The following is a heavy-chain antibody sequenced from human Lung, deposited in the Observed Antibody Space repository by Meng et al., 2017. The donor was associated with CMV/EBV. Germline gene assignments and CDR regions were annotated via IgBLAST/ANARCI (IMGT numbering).Heavy chain of an antibody. V-gene: IGHV3-72*01. CDR3: AKDFPGAGEY. Sequence: GESLKISCAASGFSFSDNYMDWFRQAPGKGLECVGRIRIKAATYSTDYAASVKGRFTISRDDSKNSLYLQMNSLKVEDTAVYYCAKDFPGAGEYWGQGTPVTVSS. J-gene: IGHJ4*02. CDR1: GFSFSDNY. D-gene: IGHD3-10*01. CDR2: IRIKAATYST.